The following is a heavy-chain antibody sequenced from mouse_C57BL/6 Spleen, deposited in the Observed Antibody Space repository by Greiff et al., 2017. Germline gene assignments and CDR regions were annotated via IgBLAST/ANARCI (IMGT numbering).Heavy chain of an antibody. D-gene: IGHD1-1*01. J-gene: IGHJ2*01. CDR2: LFHGDGDT. Sequence: QVQLQQSGAELVKPGASVTISCKASGYAFSSYWLNWVTQRPGKGLEWIGQLFHGDGDTNYNGKFKDKATLTAAKYSSTAYMQRISLTSEDSAVSCCARGGPYYYGSPGYYFDYWGQGTTRTVSS. CDR3: ARGGPYYYGSPGYYFDY. CDR1: GYAFSSYW. V-gene: IGHV1-80*01.